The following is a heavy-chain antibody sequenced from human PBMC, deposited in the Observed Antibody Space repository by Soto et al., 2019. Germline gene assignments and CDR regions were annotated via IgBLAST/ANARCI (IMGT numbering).Heavy chain of an antibody. V-gene: IGHV1-69*18. CDR2: IIPIFTTT. D-gene: IGHD3-3*02. Sequence: QVQLVQSGSEVRRPGSSVKVSCKASGGSFSNSAIDWVRQAPGQGLEWLGMIIPIFTTTNYAQKFKDRLTITADGSTSTAYMELGGLKSEDTAGYFCARPSGLLGQFSALCDYWGQGTLVTVSS. CDR1: GGSFSNSA. CDR3: ARPSGLLGQFSALCDY. J-gene: IGHJ4*02.